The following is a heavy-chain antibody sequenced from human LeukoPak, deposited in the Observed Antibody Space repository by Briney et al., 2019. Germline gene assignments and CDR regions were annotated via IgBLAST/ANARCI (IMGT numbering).Heavy chain of an antibody. CDR1: GGTFSSYA. J-gene: IGHJ6*03. D-gene: IGHD6-13*01. Sequence: SVKVSCKASGGTFSSYAISWVRQAPGQGLEWMGGIIPIFGTANYAQKFQGRVTITADESTSTAYMELSSLRSEDTAVYYCARASEGIAAAGEKYYYYMDVWGKGTTVTVSS. CDR2: IIPIFGTA. CDR3: ARASEGIAAAGEKYYYYMDV. V-gene: IGHV1-69*13.